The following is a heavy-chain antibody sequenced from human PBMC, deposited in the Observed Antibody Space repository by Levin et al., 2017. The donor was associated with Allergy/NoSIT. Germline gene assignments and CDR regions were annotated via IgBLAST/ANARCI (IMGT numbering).Heavy chain of an antibody. CDR3: ARSDTAMVMVAFDI. D-gene: IGHD5-18*01. V-gene: IGHV5-51*01. Sequence: KVSCKGSGYSFTSYWIGWVRQMPGKGLEWMGIIYPGDSDTRYSPSFQGQVTISADKSISTAYLQWSSLKASDTAMYYCARSDTAMVMVAFDIWGQGTMVTVSS. CDR1: GYSFTSYW. CDR2: IYPGDSDT. J-gene: IGHJ3*02.